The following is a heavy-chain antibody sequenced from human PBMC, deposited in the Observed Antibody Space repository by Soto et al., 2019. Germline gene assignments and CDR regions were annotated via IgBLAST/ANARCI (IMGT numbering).Heavy chain of an antibody. CDR1: GFTXSSYA. CDR2: ISGSGGST. J-gene: IGHJ6*02. CDR3: AKDPYSNYGYYYYGMDV. V-gene: IGHV3-23*01. D-gene: IGHD4-4*01. Sequence: GGSLRLSCAASGFTXSSYAMSWVRQAPGKGLEWVSAISGSGGSTYYADSVKGRFTISRDNSKNTLYLQMPRLRAEDTAVYYCAKDPYSNYGYYYYGMDVWGQGTPVTDSS.